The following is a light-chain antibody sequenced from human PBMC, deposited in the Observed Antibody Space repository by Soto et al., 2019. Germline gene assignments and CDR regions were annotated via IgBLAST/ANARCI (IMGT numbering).Light chain of an antibody. V-gene: IGKV3D-15*01. CDR3: QQYNNWPPIT. J-gene: IGKJ5*01. CDR2: GAS. CDR1: QSVSSN. Sequence: EIGMTQSPATLSVSPGERATLSCRASQSVSSNLACYQQKPGQAPRLLIYGASIRAPGIPARFSGSGSGTEFTLTISSLEPEDFAVYYCQQYNNWPPITFGQGTRLEIK.